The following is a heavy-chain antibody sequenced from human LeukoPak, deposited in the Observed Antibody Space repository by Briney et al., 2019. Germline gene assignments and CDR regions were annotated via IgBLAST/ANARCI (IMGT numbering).Heavy chain of an antibody. CDR3: AKAWEDYYGMVV. Sequence: GGSLRLSCAASGFTFDDYAMHWVRQAPGKGLEWVSGISWNSGSTGYADSVKGRFTISRDNAKNSLYLQMNSLRGEDTALYYCAKAWEDYYGMVVWGEGTTVTVSS. D-gene: IGHD1-26*01. CDR1: GFTFDDYA. J-gene: IGHJ6*04. V-gene: IGHV3-9*01. CDR2: ISWNSGST.